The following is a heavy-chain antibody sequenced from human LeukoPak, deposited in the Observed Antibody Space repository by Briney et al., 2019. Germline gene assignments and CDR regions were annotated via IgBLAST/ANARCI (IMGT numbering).Heavy chain of an antibody. J-gene: IGHJ6*02. D-gene: IGHD1-14*01. CDR1: GFTFDDYA. CDR3: AKGTNYTPRNYGMDV. Sequence: TGGSLRLSCEASGFTFDDYAMHWVRQAPGKGLEWVSGISWNSGSIGYADSVKGRFTISRDNAKNSLYLQMNSLRAEDTALYYCAKGTNYTPRNYGMDVWGQGTTVTVSS. V-gene: IGHV3-9*01. CDR2: ISWNSGSI.